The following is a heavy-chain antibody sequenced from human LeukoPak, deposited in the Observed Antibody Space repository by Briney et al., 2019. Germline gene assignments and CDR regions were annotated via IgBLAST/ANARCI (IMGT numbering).Heavy chain of an antibody. V-gene: IGHV4-59*01. D-gene: IGHD3-22*01. Sequence: GSLRLSCAGSGFTFGSYAMSWVRQAPGKGLEWIGYIYYSGSTNYNPSLKSRVTISVDTSKNQFSLKLSSVTAADTAVYYCARGHSSGYYKYYFDYWGQGTLVTVSS. CDR1: GFTFGSYA. CDR2: IYYSGST. J-gene: IGHJ4*02. CDR3: ARGHSSGYYKYYFDY.